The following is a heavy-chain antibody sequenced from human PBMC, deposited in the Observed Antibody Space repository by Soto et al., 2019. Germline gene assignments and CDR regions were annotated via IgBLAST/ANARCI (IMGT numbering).Heavy chain of an antibody. CDR2: ISSSSSYI. V-gene: IGHV3-21*01. CDR3: ARDSPHGYSSSWYPSDAFDI. Sequence: VQLVESGGGLVKPGGSLRLSCVASGFTFSSYSMNWVRQAPGKGLEWVSSISSSSSYIYYADSVKGRFTISRDNAKNSLYLQMNSLRAEDTAVYYCARDSPHGYSSSWYPSDAFDIWGQGTMVTVSS. D-gene: IGHD6-13*01. J-gene: IGHJ3*02. CDR1: GFTFSSYS.